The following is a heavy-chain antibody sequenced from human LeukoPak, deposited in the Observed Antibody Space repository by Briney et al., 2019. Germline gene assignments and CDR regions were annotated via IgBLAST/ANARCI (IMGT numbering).Heavy chain of an antibody. CDR3: ARTMYQLRYFDY. V-gene: IGHV3-21*01. J-gene: IGHJ4*02. D-gene: IGHD2-2*01. Sequence: PGGSLRLSCAATGFTFSNYWMHWVRQAPGKGLEWVSSISSSSSYIYYADSVKGRFTISRDNAKNSLYLQMNSLRAEDTAVYYCARTMYQLRYFDYWGQGTLVTVSS. CDR1: GFTFSNYW. CDR2: ISSSSSYI.